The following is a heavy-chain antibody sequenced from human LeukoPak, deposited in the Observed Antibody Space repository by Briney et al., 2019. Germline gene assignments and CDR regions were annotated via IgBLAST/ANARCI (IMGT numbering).Heavy chain of an antibody. V-gene: IGHV4-61*02. J-gene: IGHJ3*02. D-gene: IGHD1-20*01. CDR2: IYSNGTT. CDR1: GDSLNRGNHY. CDR3: ARELITKADAFDI. Sequence: SETLSLTCTVSGDSLNRGNHYWGWLRQPAGKGLEWDGRIYSNGTTTHNPPPKSRVTISVDTAKNQFSLKLTSVTAADTAVYYCARELITKADAFDIWGQGTMVTVSS.